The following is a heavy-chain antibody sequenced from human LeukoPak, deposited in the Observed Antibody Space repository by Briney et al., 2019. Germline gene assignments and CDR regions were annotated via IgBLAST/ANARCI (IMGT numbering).Heavy chain of an antibody. CDR3: ARDRRLLWFGPPPGWFDP. V-gene: IGHV1-69*06. Sequence: ASVKVSCKASGYTFTGYYMHWVRQAPGQGFEWMGGIIPIFGTANYAQKFQGRVTITADNSTSTAYMELSSLRSEDTAVYYCARDRRLLWFGPPPGWFDPWGKGTTVTISS. D-gene: IGHD3-10*01. CDR1: GYTFTGYY. CDR2: IIPIFGTA. J-gene: IGHJ6*04.